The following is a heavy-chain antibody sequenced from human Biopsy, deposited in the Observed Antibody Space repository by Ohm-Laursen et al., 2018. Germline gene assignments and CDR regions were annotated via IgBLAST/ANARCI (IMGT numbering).Heavy chain of an antibody. V-gene: IGHV1-8*01. CDR3: GRAVRNQLLTDP. D-gene: IGHD1-7*01. J-gene: IGHJ5*02. CDR1: GYTFTSYD. Sequence: GGSVKVSCKASGYTFTSYDITWVRQASGQGPEWIGWLNPASGNSNFGQKFRGRVTVTSDTSISTAYMGLSGLTSDDTATYYCGRAVRNQLLTDPWGQGTLVTVTS. CDR2: LNPASGNS.